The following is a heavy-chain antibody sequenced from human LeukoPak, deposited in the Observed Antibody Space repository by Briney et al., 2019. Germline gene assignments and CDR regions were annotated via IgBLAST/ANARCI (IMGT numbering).Heavy chain of an antibody. J-gene: IGHJ4*02. CDR3: ARDHYSRNDH. V-gene: IGHV3-66*01. Sequence: PGGSLRLSCAASGFTVSNNYMIWFRQAPGKGLEWVSLIYSGGRTYYADSVKGRFTISRDSSKNTLYLQMNSLRDEDTAVYYCARDHYSRNDHWGQGTLVTVSS. D-gene: IGHD6-13*01. CDR1: GFTVSNNY. CDR2: IYSGGRT.